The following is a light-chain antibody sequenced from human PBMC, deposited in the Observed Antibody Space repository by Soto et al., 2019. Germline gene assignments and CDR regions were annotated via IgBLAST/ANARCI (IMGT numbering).Light chain of an antibody. CDR2: GAS. V-gene: IGKV3-15*01. Sequence: EIVMTQSPATLSVSPGERAILSCRASQSVSSNLAWYQQKPGQAPRPLIYGASIRAAGIPARFSGSGSGTDFTLTISSLQSEDFAVYYCQQYNNWPRTFGQGTKLEIK. J-gene: IGKJ2*01. CDR1: QSVSSN. CDR3: QQYNNWPRT.